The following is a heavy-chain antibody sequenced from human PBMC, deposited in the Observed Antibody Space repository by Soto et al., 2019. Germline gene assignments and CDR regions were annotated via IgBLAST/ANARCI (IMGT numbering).Heavy chain of an antibody. CDR1: GGTFSSYA. CDR2: IIPIFGTA. D-gene: IGHD2-15*01. Sequence: QVQLVQSGAEVKKPGSSVKVSCKASGGTFSSYAISWVRQAPGQGLEWMGGIIPIFGTANYAQKFQGRVTITADEPTSTAYMELGSLRSEDTAVYYCARESRYCSGGSCYFLPGIDYWGQGTLVTVSS. CDR3: ARESRYCSGGSCYFLPGIDY. V-gene: IGHV1-69*12. J-gene: IGHJ4*02.